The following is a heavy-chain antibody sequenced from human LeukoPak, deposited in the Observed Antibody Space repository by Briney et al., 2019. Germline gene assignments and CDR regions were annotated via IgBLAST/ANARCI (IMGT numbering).Heavy chain of an antibody. V-gene: IGHV3-30*18. CDR1: GFTFSSYG. D-gene: IGHD6-13*01. CDR2: ISYDGSNK. J-gene: IGHJ5*02. Sequence: GGSLRLSCAASGFTFSSYGMHWVRQAPGKGLEWVAVISYDGSNKYYADSVKGRFTISRDNSKNTLYLQMNSLRAEDTAVYYCAKGVYSSSPNWFDPWGQGTLVTVSS. CDR3: AKGVYSSSPNWFDP.